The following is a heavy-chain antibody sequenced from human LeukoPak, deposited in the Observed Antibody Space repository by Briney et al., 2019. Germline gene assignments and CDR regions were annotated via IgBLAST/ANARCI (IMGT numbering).Heavy chain of an antibody. V-gene: IGHV3-64*01. D-gene: IGHD2-15*01. J-gene: IGHJ4*02. CDR3: ARGDVMVVAATLNY. CDR2: ITGNGGST. Sequence: GGSLRLSCAASGFTFSSYAMHWVRQAPGKGLEYVSAITGNGGSTFYANSVKGRFTISRDNSKNTLYLQMGSLRAEDRAVYYCARGDVMVVAATLNYWGQGTLVTVSS. CDR1: GFTFSSYA.